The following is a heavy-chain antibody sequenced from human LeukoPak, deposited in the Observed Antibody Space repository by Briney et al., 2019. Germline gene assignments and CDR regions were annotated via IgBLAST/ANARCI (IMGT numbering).Heavy chain of an antibody. Sequence: GGSLRLSCAASGFTFSSYWMSWIRHVPGKGLEWVSHISGLGISTKYGDSVKGRFTISRDNAKNSLYLQMNSLGAEDTAVYYCARRYYYDTSGYSIDHWGQGTLVTVSA. CDR1: GFTFSSYW. CDR3: ARRYYYDTSGYSIDH. J-gene: IGHJ4*02. D-gene: IGHD3-22*01. V-gene: IGHV3-11*04. CDR2: ISGLGIST.